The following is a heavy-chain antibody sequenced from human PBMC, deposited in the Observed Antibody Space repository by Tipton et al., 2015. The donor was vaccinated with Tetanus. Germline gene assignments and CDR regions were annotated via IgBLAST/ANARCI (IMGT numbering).Heavy chain of an antibody. Sequence: SLRLSCAASGFTFSSYAMHWVRQAPGKGLEWVAVISYDGSNKYYADSVKGRFTISRDNSKNTLYLQMNSLRAEDTAVYYCARELRDSHCSGGSCYSGPTDYWGQGTLVTVSS. V-gene: IGHV3-30-3*01. CDR3: ARELRDSHCSGGSCYSGPTDY. D-gene: IGHD2-15*01. CDR1: GFTFSSYA. CDR2: ISYDGSNK. J-gene: IGHJ4*02.